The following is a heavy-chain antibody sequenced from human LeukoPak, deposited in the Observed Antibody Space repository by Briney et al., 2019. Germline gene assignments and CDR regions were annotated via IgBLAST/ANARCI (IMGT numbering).Heavy chain of an antibody. D-gene: IGHD2-2*01. J-gene: IGHJ4*02. CDR1: SGSISSGGYY. CDR3: AREVSRLYYFDY. CDR2: IYYSGST. Sequence: NTSETLSLTCTVSSGSISSGGYYWSWIRQHPGKGLEWIGFIYYSGSTYYNPSLKSRVTISVDTSKNQFSLKLSSVTAADTAVYYCAREVSRLYYFDYWGQGTLVTVSS. V-gene: IGHV4-31*03.